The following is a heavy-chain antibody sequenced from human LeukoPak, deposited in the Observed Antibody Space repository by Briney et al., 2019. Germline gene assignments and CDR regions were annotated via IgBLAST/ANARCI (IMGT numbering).Heavy chain of an antibody. J-gene: IGHJ4*02. CDR3: ARALTTLTYKGY. CDR1: GFTFSSYW. D-gene: IGHD1-1*01. Sequence: GGSLRLSCAASGFTFSSYWMNWARQAPGKGLEWVASINHNGNVNYYVDSVKGRFTISRDNAKDSLYLQMNSLRAEDTAVYYCARALTTLTYKGYWGQGTLVTVSS. CDR2: INHNGNVN. V-gene: IGHV3-7*01.